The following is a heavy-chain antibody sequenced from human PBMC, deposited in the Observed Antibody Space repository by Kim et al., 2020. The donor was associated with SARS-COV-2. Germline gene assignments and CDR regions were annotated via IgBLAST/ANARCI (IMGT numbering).Heavy chain of an antibody. CDR2: INIDGSST. J-gene: IGHJ4*02. D-gene: IGHD5-18*01. CDR1: GFALRSNW. V-gene: IGHV3-74*01. Sequence: GGSLRLSCVASGFALRSNWMHWVRQAPGKGLEWVSRINIDGSSTSYADAVKGRFTISRDNAKNTLYVQMNSLRAEDTAVYYCARVRGGYSYGIDYWGQGTPVTVSP. CDR3: ARVRGGYSYGIDY.